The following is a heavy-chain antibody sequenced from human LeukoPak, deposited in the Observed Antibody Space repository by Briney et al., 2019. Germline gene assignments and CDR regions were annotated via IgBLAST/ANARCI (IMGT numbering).Heavy chain of an antibody. V-gene: IGHV3-21*01. D-gene: IGHD3-3*01. CDR3: ARVPSGIGVSDAFDI. Sequence: GGSLRLSCAASGFTFSSYSMNWVRQAPGKGLEWVSSISSRSSYIYYADSVKGRFTISRDNAKNSLYLQMNSLRAEDTAVYYCARVPSGIGVSDAFDIWGQGTMVTVSS. CDR1: GFTFSSYS. J-gene: IGHJ3*02. CDR2: ISSRSSYI.